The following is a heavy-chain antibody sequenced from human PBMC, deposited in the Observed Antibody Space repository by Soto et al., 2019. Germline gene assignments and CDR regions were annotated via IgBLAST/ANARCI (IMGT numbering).Heavy chain of an antibody. J-gene: IGHJ6*02. D-gene: IGHD1-26*01. CDR2: MNPNSGNT. V-gene: IGHV1-8*01. CDR3: ARWGGAPNYYYYGMDV. Sequence: GASVKVSCKASGYTFTSYDINWVRQATGQGLEWMGWMNPNSGNTGYAQKFQGRVTMTRNTSISTAYMELSSLRSEDTAVYYCARWGGAPNYYYYGMDVWGQGTTVTVSS. CDR1: GYTFTSYD.